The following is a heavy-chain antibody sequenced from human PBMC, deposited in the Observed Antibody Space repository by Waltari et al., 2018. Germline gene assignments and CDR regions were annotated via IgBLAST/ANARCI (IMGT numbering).Heavy chain of an antibody. CDR2: IYSGGST. CDR3: ASLLRPKDYYYYYGMDV. CDR1: GFTVSSNY. J-gene: IGHJ6*02. V-gene: IGHV3-66*02. Sequence: EVQLVESGGGLVQPGGSLRLSCAASGFTVSSNYMSWVRQAPGKGLEWVSVIYSGGSTYYADAVKGRFTISRDNSKNTLYLQMNSLRAEDTAVYYCASLLRPKDYYYYYGMDVWGQGTTVTVSS.